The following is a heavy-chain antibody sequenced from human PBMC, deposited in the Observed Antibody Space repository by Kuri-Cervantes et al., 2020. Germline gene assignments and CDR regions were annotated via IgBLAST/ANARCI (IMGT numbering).Heavy chain of an antibody. CDR1: GFTFSSYA. J-gene: IGHJ4*02. CDR3: AKEVATIFGSFDY. V-gene: IGHV3-23*01. Sequence: GESLKISCAASGFTFSSYAMSWVCQAPGKGLEWVSAISGSGGSTYYADSVKGRFTISRDNSKNTLYLQMNSLRAEDTAVYYCAKEVATIFGSFDYWGQGTLVTVSS. D-gene: IGHD5-12*01. CDR2: ISGSGGST.